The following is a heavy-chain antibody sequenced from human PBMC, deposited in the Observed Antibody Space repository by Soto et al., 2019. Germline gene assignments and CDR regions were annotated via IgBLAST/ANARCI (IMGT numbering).Heavy chain of an antibody. CDR2: ISAYNGNT. Sequence: GASVKVSCKASGYTFTSYGISWVRQAPGQGLEWMGWISAYNGNTNYAQKLQGRVTMTTDTSTSTAYMELRSLRSDDTAVYYCARGSSITGTENWFDPWGQGTLVTVSS. D-gene: IGHD1-20*01. CDR3: ARGSSITGTENWFDP. CDR1: GYTFTSYG. V-gene: IGHV1-18*01. J-gene: IGHJ5*02.